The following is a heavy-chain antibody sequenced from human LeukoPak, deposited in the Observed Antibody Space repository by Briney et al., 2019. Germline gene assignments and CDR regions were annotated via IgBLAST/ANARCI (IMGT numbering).Heavy chain of an antibody. Sequence: SDTLSLTCTVSGGSISISGHYWGWIRQPPGKGLEWIASIYYDGRTLYNPSLKSRVTISVDTSANQFSLRLTSMTAPDTAVYXXARLGLKTTGTIYWGQGTLVTVSS. J-gene: IGHJ4*02. CDR3: ARLGLKTTGTIY. CDR2: IYYDGRT. V-gene: IGHV4-39*01. D-gene: IGHD1-14*01. CDR1: GGSISISGHY.